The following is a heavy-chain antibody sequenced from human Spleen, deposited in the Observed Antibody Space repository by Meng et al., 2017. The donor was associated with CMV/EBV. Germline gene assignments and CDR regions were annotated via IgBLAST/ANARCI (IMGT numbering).Heavy chain of an antibody. Sequence: ASVKVSCKASGYTFTSYGISWVRQAPGQGLEWMGWINPKTGGANFAQKFQGRVTMALATSISTVFMELSRLRSDDTAMYFCARADFWSGYGLAVWGQGTTVTVSS. CDR1: GYTFTSYG. CDR2: INPKTGGA. CDR3: ARADFWSGYGLAV. D-gene: IGHD3-3*01. J-gene: IGHJ6*02. V-gene: IGHV1-2*02.